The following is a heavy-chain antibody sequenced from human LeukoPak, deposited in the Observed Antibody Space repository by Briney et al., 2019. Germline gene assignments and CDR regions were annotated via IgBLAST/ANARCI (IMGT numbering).Heavy chain of an antibody. CDR1: GFTFSVYT. CDR3: ASAGRYGGGY. Sequence: GGSLRLSCAASGFTFSVYTMTWVRQAPGQGLEWISYISDSSNTIYYADSVKGRFTISRDNAKNSLYLQMNSLRAEDTAVYYCASAGRYGGGYWGQGTLVTVSS. D-gene: IGHD3-16*01. V-gene: IGHV3-11*01. CDR2: ISDSSNTI. J-gene: IGHJ4*02.